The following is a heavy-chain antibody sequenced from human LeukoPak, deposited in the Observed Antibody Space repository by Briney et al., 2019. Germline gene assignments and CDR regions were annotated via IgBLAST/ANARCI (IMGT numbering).Heavy chain of an antibody. Sequence: LPGRSLRLSCAASGFTFDDYAMHWVRQAPGKGLEWVSGISWNSGSIGYADSVKGRFTISRDNAKNSLYLQMNCLRAEDTALYYCAKGDDSSGCYLGHAFDIWGQGTMVTVSS. CDR2: ISWNSGSI. V-gene: IGHV3-9*01. D-gene: IGHD3-22*01. CDR3: AKGDDSSGCYLGHAFDI. CDR1: GFTFDDYA. J-gene: IGHJ3*02.